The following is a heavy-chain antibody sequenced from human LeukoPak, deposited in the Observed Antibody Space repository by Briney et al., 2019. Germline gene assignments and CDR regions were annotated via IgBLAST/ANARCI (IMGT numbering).Heavy chain of an antibody. J-gene: IGHJ4*02. D-gene: IGHD3-10*01. Sequence: PGGSLRLSCAASGFTFSTYTMNWVRQAPGKGLEWVSSISSRSSYIYYADSVKGRFTISRDNAKNTLYLQMNSLRAEDTAVYYCAILLWHPPTRSGGGTMLDYWGQGTLVTVSS. V-gene: IGHV3-21*04. CDR3: AILLWHPPTRSGGGTMLDY. CDR1: GFTFSTYT. CDR2: ISSRSSYI.